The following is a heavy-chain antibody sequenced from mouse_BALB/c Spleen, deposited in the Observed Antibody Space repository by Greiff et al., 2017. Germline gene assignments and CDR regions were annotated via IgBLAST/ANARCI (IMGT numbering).Heavy chain of an antibody. D-gene: IGHD2-14*01. Sequence: VQLKQSGAELVRSGASVKLSCTASGFNIKDYYMHWVKLRPEQGLEWIGWIDPENGDTEYAPKFQGKATMTADTSSNTAYLQLSSLTSEDTAVYYCNVYYRFDYWGQGTTLTVSS. V-gene: IGHV14-4*02. J-gene: IGHJ2*01. CDR2: IDPENGDT. CDR1: GFNIKDYY. CDR3: NVYYRFDY.